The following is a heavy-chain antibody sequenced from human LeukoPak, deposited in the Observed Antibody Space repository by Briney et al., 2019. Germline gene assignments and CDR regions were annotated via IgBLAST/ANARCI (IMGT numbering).Heavy chain of an antibody. CDR2: IYISGST. J-gene: IGHJ4*02. D-gene: IGHD5-18*01. Sequence: SETLSLTCTVSGGSISSYHWSWIRQPAGKGLEWIGRIYISGSTNYNPSLKSRVTMSVDTSKNQFSLKLSSVTAADTAVYYCARGYSFSTYYFDYWGQGTLVTVSS. V-gene: IGHV4-4*07. CDR3: ARGYSFSTYYFDY. CDR1: GGSISSYH.